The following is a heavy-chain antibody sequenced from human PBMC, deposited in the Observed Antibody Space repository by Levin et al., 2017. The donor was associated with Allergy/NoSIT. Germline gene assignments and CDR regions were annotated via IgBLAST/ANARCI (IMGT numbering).Heavy chain of an antibody. CDR1: GFTFSSYSMH. V-gene: IGHV4-39*02. J-gene: IGHJ5*02. CDR2: IYYTGSS. CDR3: ARSSSLEWFDP. Sequence: GSLRLSCAASGFTFSSYSMHWVRQAPGKGLDWIGSIYYTGSSHYNPSLQSRVTISVDTSKDHFSLSLSSVTAADTAVYYCARSSSLEWFDPWGQGTLVTVSS. D-gene: IGHD3-3*01.